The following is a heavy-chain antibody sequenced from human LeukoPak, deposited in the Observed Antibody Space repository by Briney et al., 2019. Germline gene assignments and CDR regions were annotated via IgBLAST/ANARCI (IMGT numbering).Heavy chain of an antibody. CDR3: AIAAVSSSGDAFDI. CDR1: GFTFSDYY. V-gene: IGHV3-11*01. Sequence: GGSLRLSCAASGFTFSDYYMSWIRQAPGKGLEWVSYISSSGSTIYYADSVKGRFTISRDNAKNPLYLQMNSLRAEDTAVYYCAIAAVSSSGDAFDIWGQGTMVTVSS. CDR2: ISSSGSTI. D-gene: IGHD2-8*01. J-gene: IGHJ3*02.